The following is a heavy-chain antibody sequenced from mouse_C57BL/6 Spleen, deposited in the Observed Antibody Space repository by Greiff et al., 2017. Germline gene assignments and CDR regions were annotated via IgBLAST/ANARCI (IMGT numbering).Heavy chain of an antibody. J-gene: IGHJ4*01. V-gene: IGHV1-69*01. D-gene: IGHD4-1*01. CDR1: GYTFTSYW. Sequence: QVQLQQPGAELVMPGASVKLSCKASGYTFTSYWMHWVKQRPGQGLEWIGEIDPSDSYTNYNQKFKGKSTLTVDKSSSTAYMQLSSLTAEDSAVYYCATISGTGYSIDYWGQGTSVTVSS. CDR3: ATISGTGYSIDY. CDR2: IDPSDSYT.